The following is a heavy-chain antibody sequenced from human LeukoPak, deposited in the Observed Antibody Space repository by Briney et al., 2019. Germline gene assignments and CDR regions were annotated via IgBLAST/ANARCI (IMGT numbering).Heavy chain of an antibody. V-gene: IGHV3-21*01. CDR2: ISSSSSYI. CDR1: GFTFSSYS. Sequence: GGSLRLSCAASGFTFSSYSMNWVRQAPGKGLEWVSSISSSSSYIYYADSVKGRFTISRDNAKNSLYLQMNSLRAEDTAVYYCASTTPPPFGELLPYYYYGMDVWGQGTTVTVSS. CDR3: ASTTPPPFGELLPYYYYGMDV. J-gene: IGHJ6*02. D-gene: IGHD3-10*01.